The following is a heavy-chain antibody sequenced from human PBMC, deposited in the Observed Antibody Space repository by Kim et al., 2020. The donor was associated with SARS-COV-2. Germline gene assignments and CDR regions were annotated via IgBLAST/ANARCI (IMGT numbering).Heavy chain of an antibody. D-gene: IGHD3-9*01. J-gene: IGHJ6*01. CDR2: INHSGST. CDR1: GGSFSGYY. CDR3: ARGNTIPHFYYYYYGMDV. V-gene: IGHV4-34*01. Sequence: SETLSLTCAVYGGSFSGYYWSWIRQPPGKGLEWIGEINHSGSTNYNPSLKSRVTISVDTAKNQFSLKLSPVTAADTAVYYCARGNTIPHFYYYYYGMDV.